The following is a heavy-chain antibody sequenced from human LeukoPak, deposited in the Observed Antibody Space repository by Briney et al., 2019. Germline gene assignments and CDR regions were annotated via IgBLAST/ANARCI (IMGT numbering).Heavy chain of an antibody. Sequence: SETLSLTCTVSGGSISSGGYYWSWIRQHPGKGLEWIGYIYYSGSTYYNPSLKSRVTISVDTSKNQFSLKLSSVTAADTAVYYCARDKRGYSSSVYYYYGMDVWGQGTTVTVSS. CDR2: IYYSGST. V-gene: IGHV4-31*03. J-gene: IGHJ6*02. D-gene: IGHD6-6*01. CDR1: GGSISSGGYY. CDR3: ARDKRGYSSSVYYYYGMDV.